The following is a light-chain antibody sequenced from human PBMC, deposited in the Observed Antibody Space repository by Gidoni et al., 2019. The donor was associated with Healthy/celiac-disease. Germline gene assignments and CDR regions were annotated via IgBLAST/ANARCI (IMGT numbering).Light chain of an antibody. CDR2: AAS. V-gene: IGKV1-39*01. CDR1: QSISSL. CDR3: QQSYSTLFT. J-gene: IGKJ4*01. Sequence: DIQMTQSPSSLSASVGDRVTITCRASQSISSLLNWYQQKPGKAPKLLIYAASSLQSGVPSRFSGSGSGTDFTLTISSLQPEDFATYYCQQSYSTLFTFXGXTKVEIK.